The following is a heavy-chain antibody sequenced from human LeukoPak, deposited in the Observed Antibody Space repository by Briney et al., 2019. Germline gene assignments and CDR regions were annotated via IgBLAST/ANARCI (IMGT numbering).Heavy chain of an antibody. Sequence: GGSLRLSCAASGFTFSNAWMSWVRQAPGKGLEWVGRIKSKIDGGTTDHAAPVKGRFTISRDDSKNTLYLQMNSLKTEDTAVYYCTTDGGRKSRPYHFDYWGQGTLVTVSS. J-gene: IGHJ4*02. D-gene: IGHD3-16*01. CDR3: TTDGGRKSRPYHFDY. CDR2: IKSKIDGGTT. CDR1: GFTFSNAW. V-gene: IGHV3-15*01.